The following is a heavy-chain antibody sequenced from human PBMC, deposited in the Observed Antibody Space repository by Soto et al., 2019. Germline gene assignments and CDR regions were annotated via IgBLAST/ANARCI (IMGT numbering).Heavy chain of an antibody. CDR2: IIPIAGTA. D-gene: IGHD2-2*01. V-gene: IGHV1-69*01. CDR1: GGTFGSYA. J-gene: IGHJ6*02. CDR3: ARSQGSSTSLEIYYYYYYGMDV. Sequence: QVQLVQSGAEVKKPGSSVKVSCKASGGTFGSYAISWVRQAPGQGLEWMGVIIPIAGTANYAQKFQGRVTIAADESTSTAYMELSSLRSEDTAVYYCARSQGSSTSLEIYYYYYYGMDVWGQGTTVTVSS.